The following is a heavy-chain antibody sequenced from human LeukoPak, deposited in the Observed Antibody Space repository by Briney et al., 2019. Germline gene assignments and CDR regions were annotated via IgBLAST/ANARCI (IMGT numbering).Heavy chain of an antibody. V-gene: IGHV1-18*01. CDR1: GYTFTSYG. Sequence: ASVKVSCKASGYTFTSYGISWVRQAPGQGLEWMGWISAYNGNTNYAQKLQGRVTMTTDTSTSTVYMELSSLRSEDTAVYYCARSQWLANLDYWGQGTLVTVSS. CDR3: ARSQWLANLDY. CDR2: ISAYNGNT. J-gene: IGHJ4*02. D-gene: IGHD6-19*01.